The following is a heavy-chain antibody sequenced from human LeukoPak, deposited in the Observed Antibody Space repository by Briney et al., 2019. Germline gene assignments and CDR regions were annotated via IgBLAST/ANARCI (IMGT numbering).Heavy chain of an antibody. V-gene: IGHV3-33*01. CDR2: IWYAESST. CDR3: ARDGSFGRDV. Sequence: GGSLRLSCAASGFHFGGYGMHWVRQAPGKGLEWVAVIWYAESSTYYTDSVKGRFTISRDNSKKTVYLQMNSLRVEDTGVYYCARDGSFGRDVWGQGTTVTVSS. CDR1: GFHFGGYG. D-gene: IGHD6-19*01. J-gene: IGHJ6*02.